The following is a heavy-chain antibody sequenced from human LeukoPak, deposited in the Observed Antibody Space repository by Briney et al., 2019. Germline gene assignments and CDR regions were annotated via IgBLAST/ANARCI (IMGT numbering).Heavy chain of an antibody. D-gene: IGHD1-26*01. CDR1: GGSISSYY. CDR3: ARDLGGSYYYYYGMDV. V-gene: IGHV4-59*01. CDR2: IYYSGST. Sequence: PSETLSLTCTVSGGSISSYYWSWIRQPPGKGLEWIGFIYYSGSTNYNPSLKSRVTISVDTSKNQFSLKLSSVTAADTAVYYCARDLGGSYYYYYGMDVWGQGTTVTVSS. J-gene: IGHJ6*02.